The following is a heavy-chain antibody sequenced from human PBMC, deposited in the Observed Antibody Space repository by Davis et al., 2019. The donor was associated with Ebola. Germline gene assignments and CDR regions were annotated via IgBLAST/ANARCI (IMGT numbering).Heavy chain of an antibody. CDR1: GGSISSYY. D-gene: IGHD3-3*01. CDR3: ARVRHYDFWSGDWYFDL. CDR2: IYYSGST. Sequence: PSETLSLSCTVSGGSISSYYWSWIRQPPGKGLEWIGYIYYSGSTNYNPSLKSRVTISVDTSKNQFSLKLSSVTAADTAVYYCARVRHYDFWSGDWYFDLWGRGTLVTVSS. J-gene: IGHJ2*01. V-gene: IGHV4-59*01.